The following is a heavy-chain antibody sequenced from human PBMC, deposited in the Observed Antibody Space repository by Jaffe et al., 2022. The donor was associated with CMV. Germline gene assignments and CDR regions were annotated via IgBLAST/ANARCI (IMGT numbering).Heavy chain of an antibody. Sequence: EVQLVESGGGLVQPGGSLRLSCAASGFTFSSYEMNWVRQAPGKGLEWVSYISSSGSTIYYADSVKGRFTISRDNAKNSLYLQMNSLRAEDTAVYYCAREVSSSNDYWGQGTLVTVSS. CDR2: ISSSGSTI. CDR1: GFTFSSYE. D-gene: IGHD6-6*01. V-gene: IGHV3-48*03. CDR3: AREVSSSNDY. J-gene: IGHJ4*02.